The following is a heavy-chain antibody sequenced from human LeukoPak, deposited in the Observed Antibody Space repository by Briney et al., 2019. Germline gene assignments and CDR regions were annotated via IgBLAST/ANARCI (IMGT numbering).Heavy chain of an antibody. D-gene: IGHD1-14*01. Sequence: GGSLRLSCVDLGFAGGSNYKSWVRQAPGKGLEWVSLIYSGGAIRYADSVKGRFTISRDSSKNTLFLQMNDLTVEDTARYYCARRPGNWGQGILVTVSS. V-gene: IGHV3-53*01. CDR3: ARRPGN. CDR1: GFAGGSNY. CDR2: IYSGGAI. J-gene: IGHJ4*02.